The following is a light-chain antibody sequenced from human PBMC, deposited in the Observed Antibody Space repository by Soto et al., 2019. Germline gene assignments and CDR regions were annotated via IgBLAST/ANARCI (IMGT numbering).Light chain of an antibody. V-gene: IGLV2-14*01. CDR2: EVN. CDR3: SSYATNNTLL. CDR1: SSDVGGYDS. Sequence: QSVLTQPASMSGSPGQSITISCTGTSSDVGGYDSVSWYQQPPGEAPKLVIYEVNNRPSGISDRFSGSKSGNTASLTISGLQSEDEADYYCSSYATNNTLLFGGGTKLTVL. J-gene: IGLJ2*01.